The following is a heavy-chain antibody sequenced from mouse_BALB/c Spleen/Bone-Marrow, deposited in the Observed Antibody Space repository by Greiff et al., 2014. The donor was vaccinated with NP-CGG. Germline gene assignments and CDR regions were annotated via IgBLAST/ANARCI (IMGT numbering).Heavy chain of an antibody. J-gene: IGHJ2*01. D-gene: IGHD1-1*01. CDR1: GFTFSTYA. Sequence: EVKLVESGGGLVKPGGSLKLSCAASGFTFSTYAMSWVRQTPEKRLEWVATVSSGGSYTYYPDSVKGRFTISRDKAKNTLYLQMSSLRSEDTAMYYCARITTVVATGDYWGQGTTLTVSS. V-gene: IGHV5-9-1*01. CDR3: ARITTVVATGDY. CDR2: VSSGGSYT.